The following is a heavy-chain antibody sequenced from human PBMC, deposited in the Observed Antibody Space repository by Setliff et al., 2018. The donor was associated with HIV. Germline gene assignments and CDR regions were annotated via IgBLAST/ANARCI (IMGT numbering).Heavy chain of an antibody. CDR3: ARHGAYEAYYDYMDV. Sequence: PSETLSLTCAVSGGSISSSNWWSWVRQAPGEGLEWIGEIHHSGTTYDNPSLKSRVTISVDTSKNQFSLKLSSVTAADTAVYYCARHGAYEAYYDYMDVWGKGTTVTAP. J-gene: IGHJ6*03. D-gene: IGHD5-12*01. V-gene: IGHV4-4*02. CDR1: GGSISSSNW. CDR2: IHHSGTT.